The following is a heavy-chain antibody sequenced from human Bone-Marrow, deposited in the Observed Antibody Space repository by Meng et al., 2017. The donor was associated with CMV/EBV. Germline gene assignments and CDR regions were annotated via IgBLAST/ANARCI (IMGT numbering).Heavy chain of an antibody. CDR2: IYYSGST. V-gene: IGHV4-39*01. CDR1: GVSISSSSYY. Sequence: AGVSISSSSYYWGWIRQPPGKGLEWIGSIYYSGSTYYNPSLKSRVTISVDTSKNQFSLKLSSVTAADTAVYYCAVRFHDSSGYYLDYWGQGTLVTVSS. CDR3: AVRFHDSSGYYLDY. D-gene: IGHD3-22*01. J-gene: IGHJ4*02.